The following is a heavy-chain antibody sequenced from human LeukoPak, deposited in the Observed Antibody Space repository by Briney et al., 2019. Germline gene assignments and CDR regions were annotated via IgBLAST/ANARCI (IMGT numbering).Heavy chain of an antibody. V-gene: IGHV3-7*01. CDR1: GFTFSSYG. Sequence: GGSLRLSCAASGFTFSSYGMHWVGQAPGKGGEWVATIKHDGNEKYYVDSVEGRFTISRDNAKNSLYLQMNSLRAEDTAVYYCARGDIVVMVTTIASFDYWGQGTLVTVSS. D-gene: IGHD2-8*01. CDR2: IKHDGNEK. CDR3: ARGDIVVMVTTIASFDY. J-gene: IGHJ4*02.